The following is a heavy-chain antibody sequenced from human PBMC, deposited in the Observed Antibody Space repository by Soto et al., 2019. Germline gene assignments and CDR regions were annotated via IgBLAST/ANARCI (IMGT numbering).Heavy chain of an antibody. D-gene: IGHD6-13*01. V-gene: IGHV4-59*01. CDR3: ARGLPIAAKYNWFDP. CDR1: GGSISSYY. J-gene: IGHJ5*02. Sequence: SETLSLTCTVSGGSISSYYWSWIRQPPGKGLEWIGYIYYSGSTNYNPSLKSRVTISVDTSKNQFSLKLSSVTAADTAVYYCARGLPIAAKYNWFDPWGQGTLVTVSS. CDR2: IYYSGST.